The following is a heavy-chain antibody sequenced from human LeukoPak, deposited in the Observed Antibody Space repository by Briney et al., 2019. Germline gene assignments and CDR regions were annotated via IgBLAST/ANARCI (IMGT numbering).Heavy chain of an antibody. Sequence: PGGSLRLSCAASGFTLSSYAMSWVRQAPGKGLEWVSAISGSGGSTYYADSVKGRFTISRDNSKNTLYLQMNSLRAEDTAVYYCANVNYGGDSSMDVWGQGTTVTVSS. V-gene: IGHV3-23*01. D-gene: IGHD4-23*01. J-gene: IGHJ6*02. CDR2: ISGSGGST. CDR3: ANVNYGGDSSMDV. CDR1: GFTLSSYA.